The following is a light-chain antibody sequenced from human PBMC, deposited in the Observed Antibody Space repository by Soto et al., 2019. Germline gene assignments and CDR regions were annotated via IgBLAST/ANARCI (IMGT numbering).Light chain of an antibody. CDR2: QTS. J-gene: IGKJ1*01. CDR1: QYINTR. Sequence: EIVLTQSPATLSSFPGDRVTLSCRASQYINTRLAWYQHRPGQVPRLLIYQTSIRAAGIPARFSASGTGTDFTLTISDVQPEDFAVYYCHQRQSWPRTFGQGTKVDI. CDR3: HQRQSWPRT. V-gene: IGKV3-11*01.